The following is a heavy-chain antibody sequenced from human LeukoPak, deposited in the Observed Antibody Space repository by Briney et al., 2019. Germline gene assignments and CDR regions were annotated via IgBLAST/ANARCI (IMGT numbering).Heavy chain of an antibody. D-gene: IGHD1-26*01. Sequence: GGSLRLSCAASGFTFSSHAMSWVRQAPGKGLEWVSAISTSGGSTYYADSVKGRFTISRDNSKNTLYLQMNSLRAEDTAVYYCAKEPYSGSQLLDYWGQGTLVTVSS. J-gene: IGHJ4*02. V-gene: IGHV3-23*01. CDR1: GFTFSSHA. CDR2: ISTSGGST. CDR3: AKEPYSGSQLLDY.